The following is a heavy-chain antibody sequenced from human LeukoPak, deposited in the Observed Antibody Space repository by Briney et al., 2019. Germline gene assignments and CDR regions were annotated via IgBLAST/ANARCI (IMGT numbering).Heavy chain of an antibody. CDR1: GFTFSKNG. J-gene: IGHJ4*02. V-gene: IGHV3-23*01. Sequence: GGSLRLSCAASGFTFSKNGMTWVRQAPGKGLEWVSFISGNAGTTYYADSVKGRFTISRDNSKNTLFLQMNSVRAEDTAVYYRGKVGLSWGFGDYWGQGTLVTVSS. CDR3: GKVGLSWGFGDY. CDR2: ISGNAGTT. D-gene: IGHD2-8*02.